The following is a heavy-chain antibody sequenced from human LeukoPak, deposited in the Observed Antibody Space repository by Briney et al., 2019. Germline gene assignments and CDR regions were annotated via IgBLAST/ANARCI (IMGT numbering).Heavy chain of an antibody. CDR3: ARGGPYLPNLRFDY. Sequence: SSETLSLTCAVYGGSFSGYYWSWIRQPPGKGLEWIGEINHSGSTNYNPSLKSRVTISVDTSKNQFSLKLSSVTAADTAVYYCARGGPYLPNLRFDYWGQGTLVTVSS. V-gene: IGHV4-34*01. J-gene: IGHJ4*02. CDR2: INHSGST. CDR1: GGSFSGYY.